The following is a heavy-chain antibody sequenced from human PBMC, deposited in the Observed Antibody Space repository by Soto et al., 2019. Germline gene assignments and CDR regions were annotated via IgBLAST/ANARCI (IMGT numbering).Heavy chain of an antibody. Sequence: LRLSCAASGFTFSSYAMSWVRQAPGKGLEWVSAISGSGGSTYYADSVKGRFTISRDNSKNTLYLQMNSLRAEDTAVYYCAKEIVATTLHYYYYGMDVWGQGTTVTVYS. CDR3: AKEIVATTLHYYYYGMDV. V-gene: IGHV3-23*01. J-gene: IGHJ6*02. CDR1: GFTFSSYA. CDR2: ISGSGGST. D-gene: IGHD5-12*01.